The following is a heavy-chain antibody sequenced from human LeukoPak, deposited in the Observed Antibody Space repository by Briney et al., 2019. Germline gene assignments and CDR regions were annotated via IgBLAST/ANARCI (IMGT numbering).Heavy chain of an antibody. Sequence: SETLSLTCTVSGGSISSYYWSWIRQPPGKGLEWIGYIYYSGSTNYNPSLKSRVTISVDTSKNQFSLKLSSVTAADTAVYYCARDRSTMVRGVILYNWFDPWGQGTLVTVSS. CDR3: ARDRSTMVRGVILYNWFDP. CDR2: IYYSGST. V-gene: IGHV4-59*01. J-gene: IGHJ5*02. CDR1: GGSISSYY. D-gene: IGHD3-10*01.